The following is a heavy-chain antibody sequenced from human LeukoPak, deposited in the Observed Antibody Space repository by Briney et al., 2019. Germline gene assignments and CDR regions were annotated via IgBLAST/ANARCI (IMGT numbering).Heavy chain of an antibody. CDR3: ARLYGNWFDP. D-gene: IGHD2-8*01. J-gene: IGHJ5*02. CDR1: GGSISSYY. V-gene: IGHV4-59*01. Sequence: SETLSLTCTVSGGSISSYYWSWLRQPPGKGLEWIGYIYYSGGTNYNPSLKSRVTISVDTSKNQFSLKLSSVTAADTAVYYCARLYGNWFDPWGQGTLVTASS. CDR2: IYYSGGT.